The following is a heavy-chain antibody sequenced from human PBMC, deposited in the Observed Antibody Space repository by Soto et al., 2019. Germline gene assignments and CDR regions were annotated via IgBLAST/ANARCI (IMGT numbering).Heavy chain of an antibody. D-gene: IGHD3-10*01. J-gene: IGHJ4*02. CDR3: ARAFDGSFDY. V-gene: IGHV1-46*01. Sequence: QVQLVHSGAEVKKPGASVKVSCKGSGYTFTNYYIHWVRQAPGQGLEWMGIINPSGGSTTYAQKSQGRVTMTRDTSTSTVHMELKSLRSEDTAVYYCARAFDGSFDYWGQGTLVTVSS. CDR1: GYTFTNYY. CDR2: INPSGGST.